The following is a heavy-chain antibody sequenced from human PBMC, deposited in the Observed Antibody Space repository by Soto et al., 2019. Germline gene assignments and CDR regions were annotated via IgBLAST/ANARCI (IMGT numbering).Heavy chain of an antibody. Sequence: TCVRQQPGKGLELIGYIYHSGSTYYNPSLKSRVIISVDTSKNQFSLNLSSVTAADTAMYYCARAGVATIYPGNNRFDPWGQRTLVTVSS. D-gene: IGHD5-12*01. J-gene: IGHJ5*02. CDR3: ARAGVATIYPGNNRFDP. V-gene: IGHV4-30-2*05. CDR2: IYHSGST.